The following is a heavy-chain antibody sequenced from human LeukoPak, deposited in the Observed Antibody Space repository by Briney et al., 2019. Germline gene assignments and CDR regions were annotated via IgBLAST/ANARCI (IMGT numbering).Heavy chain of an antibody. D-gene: IGHD2-2*01. CDR3: ARDSTSSRAPDY. V-gene: IGHV4-4*07. CDR1: GGSIGSYF. CDR2: IYTSGIT. J-gene: IGHJ4*02. Sequence: PSETLFLTCTVSGGSIGSYFWSWIRQPAGKGLEWIGRIYTSGITSYNPSLQSRVTMSLDTSKNQFSLNLSSVTAADTAVYYCARDSTSSRAPDYWGQGTLDTVSS.